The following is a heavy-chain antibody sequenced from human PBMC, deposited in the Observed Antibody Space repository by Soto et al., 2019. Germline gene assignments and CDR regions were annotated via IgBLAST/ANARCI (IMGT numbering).Heavy chain of an antibody. V-gene: IGHV3-30*18. D-gene: IGHD3-22*01. CDR3: AKEASNYDSSGYYWFDP. CDR1: GFTFSSYG. Sequence: QVQLVESGGGVVQPGRSLRLSCAASGFTFSSYGMHWVRQAPGKGLEWVAVISYDGSNKYYADSVKGRFTISRDNSKNTLYLQMNSQRAEDTAVYYCAKEASNYDSSGYYWFDPWGQGTLVTVSS. J-gene: IGHJ5*02. CDR2: ISYDGSNK.